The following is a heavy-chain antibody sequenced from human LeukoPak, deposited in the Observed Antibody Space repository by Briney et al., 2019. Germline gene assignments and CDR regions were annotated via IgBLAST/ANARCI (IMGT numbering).Heavy chain of an antibody. V-gene: IGHV3-49*04. CDR3: TRDFGRRYYDSSGYYWESDY. CDR1: GFTFSSYA. J-gene: IGHJ4*02. Sequence: GGSLRLSCAASGFTFSSYAMHWVRQAPGKGLEWVGFIRSKSYGGTTEYAASVKGRFTISRDDSKNIAYLQMNSLKTEDTAVYYCTRDFGRRYYDSSGYYWESDYWGQGTLVTVSS. CDR2: IRSKSYGGTT. D-gene: IGHD3-22*01.